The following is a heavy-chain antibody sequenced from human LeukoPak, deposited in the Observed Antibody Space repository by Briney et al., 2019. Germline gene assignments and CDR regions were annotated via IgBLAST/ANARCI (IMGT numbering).Heavy chain of an antibody. J-gene: IGHJ4*02. D-gene: IGHD4-23*01. Sequence: GGSLRLSCAASGFTFSSYAMSWVRQAPGKGLEWVSAISGSGDSTYYGDSVKGRFTISRDNSKNTLYLQMNSLRAEDTAVYYCARVSTVADFDYWGQGTLVTVSS. CDR1: GFTFSSYA. V-gene: IGHV3-23*01. CDR2: ISGSGDST. CDR3: ARVSTVADFDY.